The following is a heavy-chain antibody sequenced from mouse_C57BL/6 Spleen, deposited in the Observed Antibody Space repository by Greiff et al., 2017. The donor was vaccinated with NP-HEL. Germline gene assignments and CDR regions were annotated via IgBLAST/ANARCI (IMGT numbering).Heavy chain of an antibody. D-gene: IGHD1-1*01. V-gene: IGHV1-81*01. CDR2: IYPRSGNT. CDR1: GYTFTSYG. J-gene: IGHJ1*03. CDR3: ARDTTDWYFDV. Sequence: QVQLQQSGAELARPGASVKLSCKASGYTFTSYGISWVKQRTGQGLEWIGEIYPRSGNTYYNEKFKGKATLTADKSSSTAYMELRSLTSEDSAVYFCARDTTDWYFDVWGTGTTVTVSS.